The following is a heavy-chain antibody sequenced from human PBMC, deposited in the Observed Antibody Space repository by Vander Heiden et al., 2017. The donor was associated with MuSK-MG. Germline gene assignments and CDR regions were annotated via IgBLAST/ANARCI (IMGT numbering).Heavy chain of an antibody. CDR1: DGSFSGYY. CDR3: ARVTVPLPGWYGDSYYFDY. Sequence: QVQLQQWGAGLLKPSETLSLTCAVYDGSFSGYYWSWIRQPPGKGLGGIGEINHSGSTNYNPSLKSRVTISVDTSKNQFSLKLSSVTAADTAVYYCARVTVPLPGWYGDSYYFDYWGQGTLGTVSS. V-gene: IGHV4-34*01. D-gene: IGHD4-17*01. J-gene: IGHJ4*02. CDR2: INHSGST.